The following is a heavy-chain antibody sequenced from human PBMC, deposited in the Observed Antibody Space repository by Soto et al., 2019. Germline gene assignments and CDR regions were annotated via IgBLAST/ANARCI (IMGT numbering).Heavy chain of an antibody. J-gene: IGHJ6*03. CDR3: AREVRDFWSGYYAGTERDYYYYMDV. V-gene: IGHV4-39*02. Sequence: PSETLSLTCTVSGGSISSSSYYWGWIRQPPGKGLEWIGSIYYSGSTYYNPSLKSRVTISVDTSKNQFSLKLSSVTAADTAVYYCAREVRDFWSGYYAGTERDYYYYMDVWGKGTTVTVSS. CDR2: IYYSGST. D-gene: IGHD3-3*01. CDR1: GGSISSSSYY.